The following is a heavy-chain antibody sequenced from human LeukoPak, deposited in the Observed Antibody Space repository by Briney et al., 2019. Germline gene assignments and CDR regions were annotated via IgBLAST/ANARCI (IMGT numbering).Heavy chain of an antibody. J-gene: IGHJ4*02. D-gene: IGHD5-18*01. CDR3: ARDVELGYSYESYYFDY. CDR2: INPSGGST. V-gene: IGHV1-46*01. Sequence: ASVKVSCKASGYTFTSYYMHWVRQAPGQGLEWMGIINPSGGSTSYAQKFQGRVTMTRDTSTSTVYMELSSLRSEDTAVYYCARDVELGYSYESYYFDYWGQGTLVTVSP. CDR1: GYTFTSYY.